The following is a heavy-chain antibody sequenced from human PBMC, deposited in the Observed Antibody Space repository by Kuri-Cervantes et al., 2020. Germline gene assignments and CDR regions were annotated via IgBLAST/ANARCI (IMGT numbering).Heavy chain of an antibody. V-gene: IGHV1-69*13. Sequence: SVKVSCKASGYTFTSYGISWVRQAPGQGLEWMGGIIPIFGTANYAQKFLGRVTITADESTSTAYMELSSLRSEDTAVYYCARDKQWLVNYYYGMDVWGQGTTVTVSS. CDR1: GYTFTSYG. CDR3: ARDKQWLVNYYYGMDV. CDR2: IIPIFGTA. J-gene: IGHJ6*02. D-gene: IGHD6-19*01.